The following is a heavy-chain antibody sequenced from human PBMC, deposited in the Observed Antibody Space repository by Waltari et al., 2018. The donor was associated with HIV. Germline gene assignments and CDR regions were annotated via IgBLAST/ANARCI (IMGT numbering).Heavy chain of an antibody. V-gene: IGHV4-34*01. CDR2: INHSGST. D-gene: IGHD4-17*01. Sequence: QVQLQQWGAGLLKPSETLSLTCAVYGGSFSGYYWSWIRQPPGKGLEWIGEINHSGSTNYNPSLKSRVTISVDTSKNQFSLKLSSVTAADTAVYYCATIYGDYTHHAFDIWGQGTMVTVSS. CDR1: GGSFSGYY. J-gene: IGHJ3*02. CDR3: ATIYGDYTHHAFDI.